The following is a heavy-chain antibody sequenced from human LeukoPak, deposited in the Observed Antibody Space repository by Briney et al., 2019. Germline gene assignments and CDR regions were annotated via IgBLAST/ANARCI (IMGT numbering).Heavy chain of an antibody. V-gene: IGHV3-11*04. CDR2: ISRSGSTI. J-gene: IGHJ4*02. CDR3: AREGIAVAGTGFFDY. Sequence: GGSLRLSCAASGFTSSNSYTTWIRQAPGKGLEWVSHISRSGSTIYYADSVKGRFTISRDNAKNSLYLEMNSLRAEDTAVYYCAREGIAVAGTGFFDYWGQGTLVTVSS. CDR1: GFTSSNSY. D-gene: IGHD6-19*01.